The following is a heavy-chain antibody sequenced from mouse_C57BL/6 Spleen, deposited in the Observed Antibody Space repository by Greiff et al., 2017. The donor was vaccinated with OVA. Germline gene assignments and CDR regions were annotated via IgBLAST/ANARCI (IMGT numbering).Heavy chain of an antibody. CDR2: IHPSDSDT. CDR3: AIRIYYDYDRGFAY. V-gene: IGHV1-74*01. D-gene: IGHD2-4*01. CDR1: GYTFTSYW. J-gene: IGHJ3*01. Sequence: QVQLKQPGAELVKPGASVKVSCKASGYTFTSYWMHWVKQRPGQGLEWIGRIHPSDSDTNYNQKFKGKATLTVDKSSSTAYMQLSSLTSEDSAVYYCAIRIYYDYDRGFAYWGQGTLVTVSA.